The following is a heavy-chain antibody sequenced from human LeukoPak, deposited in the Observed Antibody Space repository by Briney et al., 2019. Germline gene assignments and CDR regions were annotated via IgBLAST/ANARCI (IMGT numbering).Heavy chain of an antibody. Sequence: SETLSLTCTVSGGSISSGSYHWSWIRQPAGKALEWMGRIYPSGSTNYDPSLKSRVTISVDTSKNQFSLKLTSVTAADTAVYYCARDPGHDTSNYGGLDFWGQGTLVTVSS. V-gene: IGHV4-61*02. J-gene: IGHJ4*02. D-gene: IGHD4-11*01. CDR1: GGSISSGSYH. CDR2: IYPSGST. CDR3: ARDPGHDTSNYGGLDF.